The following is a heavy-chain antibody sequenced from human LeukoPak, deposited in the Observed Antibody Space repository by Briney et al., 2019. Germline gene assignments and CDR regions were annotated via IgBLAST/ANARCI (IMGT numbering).Heavy chain of an antibody. D-gene: IGHD6-13*01. J-gene: IGHJ4*02. CDR3: VTWGVEAGMDH. CDR1: GFASGFTFKYCW. CDR2: INPDESDT. V-gene: IGHV3-7*01. Sequence: GGSLRLSCEVSGFASGFTFKYCWMGCVRQAPGKGLEWVANINPDESDTYYVDSVKGRFTISRDNAKKSMFLQMNSLRAEDTAVYYCVTWGVEAGMDHWGPGTLVTVSS.